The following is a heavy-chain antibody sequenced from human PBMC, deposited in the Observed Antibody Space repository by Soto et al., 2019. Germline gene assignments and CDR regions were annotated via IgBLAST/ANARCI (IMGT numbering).Heavy chain of an antibody. CDR2: ILPFFGTS. Sequence: QVQLVQSGAEVKKPGSSVKVSCKASGGSFRREAINWVRQAPGHGPEWMGNILPFFGTSDYAQKFQGRVTVTADMSTTTVYMELSSMRVEDTAVYYCASLHELGGNSDAFDVWGQGTMVIVSS. V-gene: IGHV1-69*14. CDR3: ASLHELGGNSDAFDV. J-gene: IGHJ3*01. D-gene: IGHD2-15*01. CDR1: GGSFRREA.